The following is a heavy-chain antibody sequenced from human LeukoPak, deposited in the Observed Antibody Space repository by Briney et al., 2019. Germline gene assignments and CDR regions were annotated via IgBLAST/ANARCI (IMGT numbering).Heavy chain of an antibody. CDR1: GFTFSSYS. D-gene: IGHD3-10*01. Sequence: GGSLRLPCAASGFTFSSYSMNWVRQAPGKGLEWVSYISSSSSTIYYADSVKGRFTISRDNAKNSLYLQMNSLRAEDTAVYYCARFSGSYLYYFDYWGQGTLVTVSS. V-gene: IGHV3-48*01. CDR2: ISSSSSTI. J-gene: IGHJ4*02. CDR3: ARFSGSYLYYFDY.